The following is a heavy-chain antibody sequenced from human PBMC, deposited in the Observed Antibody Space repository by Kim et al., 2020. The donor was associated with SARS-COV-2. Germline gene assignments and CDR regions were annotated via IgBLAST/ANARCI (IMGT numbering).Heavy chain of an antibody. CDR1: GFTFDDYA. CDR2: ISWNSGSI. V-gene: IGHV3-9*01. J-gene: IGHJ6*02. Sequence: GGSLRLSCAASGFTFDDYAMHWVRQAPGKGLEWVSGISWNSGSIGYADSVKGRFTISRDNAKNSLYLQMNSLRAEDTALYYCAKDMGPSGYSSPMDVWGQGTTVTVSS. CDR3: AKDMGPSGYSSPMDV. D-gene: IGHD6-19*01.